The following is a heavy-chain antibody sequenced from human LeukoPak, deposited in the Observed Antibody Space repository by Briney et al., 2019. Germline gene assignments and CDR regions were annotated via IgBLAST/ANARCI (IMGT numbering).Heavy chain of an antibody. CDR1: GYTFSTYG. J-gene: IGHJ6*03. Sequence: GASVKVSCKASGYTFSTYGISWVRQAPGQGLEWMGWISTYNGDTKYAQKVQGRVTLTTDTSTSTAYMELRSLRSDDTAVYYCARRPHRIAAANYYYYYMDVWGKGTTVTISS. CDR3: ARRPHRIAAANYYYYYMDV. D-gene: IGHD6-13*01. V-gene: IGHV1-18*01. CDR2: ISTYNGDT.